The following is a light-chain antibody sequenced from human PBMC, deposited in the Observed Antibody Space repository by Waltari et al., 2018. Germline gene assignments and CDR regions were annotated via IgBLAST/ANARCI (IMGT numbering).Light chain of an antibody. CDR3: QHGYGTPYS. CDR2: KAS. Sequence: DIQMTQSPSSLSASVGDRVNITCRASENVNNYLNWYQQKLGKAPMILIYKASTLQSCVPSMFSGSGSWTDYTFTISSLQSEDVATYYCQHGYGTPYSCCQGTKVEIK. J-gene: IGKJ2*03. V-gene: IGKV1-39*01. CDR1: ENVNNY.